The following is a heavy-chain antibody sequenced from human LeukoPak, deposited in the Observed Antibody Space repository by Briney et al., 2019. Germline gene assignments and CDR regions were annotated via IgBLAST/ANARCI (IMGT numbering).Heavy chain of an antibody. Sequence: GGSLRLSCADSGFTFSRSWMTWVRQAPGKGLEWVANINEDGSAQNYVDSVKGRFTISRDNPKSTLYLEMNSLRAEDTAVYYCARVAGYDRFDYWGQGTLVTVSS. D-gene: IGHD3-22*01. V-gene: IGHV3-7*05. CDR1: GFTFSRSW. J-gene: IGHJ4*02. CDR3: ARVAGYDRFDY. CDR2: INEDGSAQ.